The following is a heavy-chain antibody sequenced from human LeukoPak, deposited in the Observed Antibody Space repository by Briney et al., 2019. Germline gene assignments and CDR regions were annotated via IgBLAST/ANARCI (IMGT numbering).Heavy chain of an antibody. CDR1: GFTFSSYS. D-gene: IGHD3-9*01. CDR2: ISSSSSYI. CDR3: ARGPYYDILTGYVGAFDI. J-gene: IGHJ3*02. V-gene: IGHV3-21*01. Sequence: PGGSLRLSCAASGFTFSSYSMNWVRQAPGRGLEWVSSISSSSSYIYYADPVKGRFTISRDNAKNSLYLQMNSLRAEDTAVYYCARGPYYDILTGYVGAFDIWGQGTMVTVSS.